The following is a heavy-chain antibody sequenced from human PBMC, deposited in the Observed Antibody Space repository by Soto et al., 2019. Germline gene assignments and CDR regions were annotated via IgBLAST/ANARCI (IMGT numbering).Heavy chain of an antibody. D-gene: IGHD1-1*01. Sequence: SQTLSLTCVISGDSVSSNSAGWNWIRQTPSKGLEWLGRTYYKSKWYYTYAASVKSRITVSPDTSKNQFSLQLTSVTPEDTAVYYCARGSWDDVSGHYYMDVWDKGTTVTVSS. J-gene: IGHJ6*03. CDR2: TYYKSKWYY. CDR3: ARGSWDDVSGHYYMDV. V-gene: IGHV6-1*01. CDR1: GDSVSSNSAG.